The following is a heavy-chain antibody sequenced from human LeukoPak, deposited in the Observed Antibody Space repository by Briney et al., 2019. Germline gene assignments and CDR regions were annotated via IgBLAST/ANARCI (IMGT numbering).Heavy chain of an antibody. CDR3: ARAPSEVGGYYPEYFRH. Sequence: PGGSLRFSCEASGFTFSRYWMHWVRQAPGKGLVWVSRIKSDGKTNYADSVKGRFTISRDNAKNTVSLQMDSLRAEDTGVYHCARAPSEVGGYYPEYFRHWGQGTLVTVSS. J-gene: IGHJ1*01. CDR1: GFTFSRYW. D-gene: IGHD3-22*01. V-gene: IGHV3-74*01. CDR2: IKSDGKT.